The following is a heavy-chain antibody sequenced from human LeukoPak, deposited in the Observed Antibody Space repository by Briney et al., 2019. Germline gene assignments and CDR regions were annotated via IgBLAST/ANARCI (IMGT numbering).Heavy chain of an antibody. Sequence: GESLKISCKGSGYSFTNYWIGWVRQMPGKGLGWMGIIYPGDSDTRYSPSFQGQVTISADKSISTAYLQWSSLKASDTAMYYCARKYGRGNYYFDYWGQGTLVTVSS. CDR1: GYSFTNYW. D-gene: IGHD3-16*01. J-gene: IGHJ4*02. CDR2: IYPGDSDT. CDR3: ARKYGRGNYYFDY. V-gene: IGHV5-51*01.